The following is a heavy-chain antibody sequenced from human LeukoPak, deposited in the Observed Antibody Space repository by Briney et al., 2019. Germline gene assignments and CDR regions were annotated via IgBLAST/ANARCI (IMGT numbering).Heavy chain of an antibody. V-gene: IGHV1-69*04. CDR2: IIPILGIA. Sequence: ASVKVSCKASGGTFSSYAISWVRQAPGQGLEWMGRIIPILGIANYAQKFQGRVTITADKSTSTAYMELSSLRSEDTAVYYCAGVADYGDYHFDYWGQGTLVTVSS. D-gene: IGHD4-17*01. J-gene: IGHJ4*02. CDR3: AGVADYGDYHFDY. CDR1: GGTFSSYA.